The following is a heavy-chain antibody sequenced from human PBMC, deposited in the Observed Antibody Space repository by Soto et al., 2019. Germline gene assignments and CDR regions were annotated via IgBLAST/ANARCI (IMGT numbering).Heavy chain of an antibody. CDR3: ASDLIPPRPYSISSGLTYYFGMDV. CDR2: INPNSGAT. V-gene: IGHV1-2*02. D-gene: IGHD6-6*01. Sequence: ASVKVSCKASEYTFTGYYLHWVRQAPGQGLEWMGWINPNSGATTYAQKFQGRVTLTRDTSISTAYMELSRLRSDDTAVYYCASDLIPPRPYSISSGLTYYFGMDVWGQGTTVTVSS. CDR1: EYTFTGYY. J-gene: IGHJ6*02.